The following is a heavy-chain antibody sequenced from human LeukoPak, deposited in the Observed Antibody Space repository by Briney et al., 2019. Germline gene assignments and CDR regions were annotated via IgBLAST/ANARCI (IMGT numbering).Heavy chain of an antibody. J-gene: IGHJ4*02. CDR3: ARGIAVADPFDY. D-gene: IGHD6-19*01. CDR1: GFTFSSYS. CDR2: ISSSSSYI. Sequence: KPGGSLRLSCAASGFTFSSYSMNWVRQAPGRGLEWVSSISSSSSYIYYADSVKGRFTISRDNAKNSLYLQMNSLRAEDTAVYYCARGIAVADPFDYWGQGTLVTVSS. V-gene: IGHV3-21*01.